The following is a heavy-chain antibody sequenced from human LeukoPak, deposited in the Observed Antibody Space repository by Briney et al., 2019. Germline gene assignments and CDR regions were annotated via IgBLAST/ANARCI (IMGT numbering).Heavy chain of an antibody. CDR2: ISYDGSNK. Sequence: GGSLRLSCAASGFTLSNYGMHWVRQAPGKGLEWVAVISYDGSNKYYADSVKGRFTISRDNSKNTLYLQMNSLRAEDTAVYYCARLTGYPLGYWGQGTLVTVSS. V-gene: IGHV3-30*19. CDR3: ARLTGYPLGY. D-gene: IGHD3-16*01. CDR1: GFTLSNYG. J-gene: IGHJ4*02.